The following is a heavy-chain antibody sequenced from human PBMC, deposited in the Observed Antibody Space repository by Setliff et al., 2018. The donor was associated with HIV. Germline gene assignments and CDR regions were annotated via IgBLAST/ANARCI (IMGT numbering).Heavy chain of an antibody. CDR1: GYTFSSYE. Sequence: ASVKVSCKASGYTFSSYEISWVRQAPGQGLEWMGRISTSNGYTNYAQKLQGRVTVTTDTSTSTAYMELSSLRSEDTAVYYCATAPTMKVVYSGFWGQGTLVTVSS. V-gene: IGHV1-18*01. CDR2: ISTSNGYT. D-gene: IGHD3-22*01. J-gene: IGHJ4*02. CDR3: ATAPTMKVVYSGF.